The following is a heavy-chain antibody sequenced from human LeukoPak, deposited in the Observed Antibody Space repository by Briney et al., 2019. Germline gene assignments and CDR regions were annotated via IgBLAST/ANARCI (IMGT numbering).Heavy chain of an antibody. CDR2: ISGSGGST. Sequence: GGSLRLSCAASGFTFSSYAMSWVRQAPGKGLEWVSAISGSGGSTYYADSVKGRFTISRDNSKNTLYLQMNSLRAEDTAVYYCAKGLVSSGYYYSFDYWGQGTLVTVSS. D-gene: IGHD3-22*01. CDR3: AKGLVSSGYYYSFDY. J-gene: IGHJ4*02. V-gene: IGHV3-23*01. CDR1: GFTFSSYA.